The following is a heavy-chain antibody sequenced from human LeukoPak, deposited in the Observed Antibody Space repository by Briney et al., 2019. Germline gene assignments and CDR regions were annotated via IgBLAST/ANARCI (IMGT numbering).Heavy chain of an antibody. J-gene: IGHJ4*02. CDR3: ARDGGWYRDY. V-gene: IGHV3-33*01. D-gene: IGHD6-19*01. CDR1: GFTFSSYG. CDR2: IWYDGSNK. Sequence: GGSLRLSCAASGFTFSSYGMHWVRQAPGKGLEWVAVIWYDGSNKYYADSVKGRFTISRDNAKNSLYLQMNSLRAEDTAVYYCARDGGWYRDYWGQGTLVTVSS.